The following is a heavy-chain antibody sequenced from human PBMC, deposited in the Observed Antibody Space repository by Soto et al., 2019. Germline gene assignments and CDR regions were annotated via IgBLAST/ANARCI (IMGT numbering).Heavy chain of an antibody. J-gene: IGHJ6*02. Sequence: SETLSLTCTVSGGSSSSYYWGWIRQPPGKGLEWIGSIYYSGSTYYNPSLKSRVTISVDTSKNQFSLKLSSVTAADTAVYYCATQTVDTAMVDYYYGMDDWGQGTTVTVSS. D-gene: IGHD5-18*01. CDR2: IYYSGST. CDR1: GGSSSSYY. CDR3: ATQTVDTAMVDYYYGMDD. V-gene: IGHV4-39*01.